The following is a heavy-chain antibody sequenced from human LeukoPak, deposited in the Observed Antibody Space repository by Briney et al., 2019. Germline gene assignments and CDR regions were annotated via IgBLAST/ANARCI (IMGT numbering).Heavy chain of an antibody. J-gene: IGHJ4*02. CDR2: IYTSGST. V-gene: IGHV4-4*07. CDR1: GGSISSYY. D-gene: IGHD3-22*01. Sequence: SSETLSLTCTVSGGSISSYYWSWIRQPAGKGLEWIGRIYTSGSTNYNPSLKSRVTMSVDTSKNQFSLKLSPVTAADTAVYYCARDVGYYDSSGYYYYFDYWGQGTLVTVSS. CDR3: ARDVGYYDSSGYYYYFDY.